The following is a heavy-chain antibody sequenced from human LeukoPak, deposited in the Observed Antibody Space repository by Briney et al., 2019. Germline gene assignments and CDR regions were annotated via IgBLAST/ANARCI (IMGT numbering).Heavy chain of an antibody. V-gene: IGHV4-31*03. J-gene: IGHJ4*02. CDR3: ARDHMVRQPL. CDR1: GGSISSGGYY. Sequence: SETLSLTCTVSGGSISSGGYYWSWIRQHPGKGLEWIGYIYYSGSTYYNPSLKSRVTISVDTSKNQFSLRLSSVTAADTAVYYCARDHMVRQPLWGQGTLVTVSS. D-gene: IGHD3-10*01. CDR2: IYYSGST.